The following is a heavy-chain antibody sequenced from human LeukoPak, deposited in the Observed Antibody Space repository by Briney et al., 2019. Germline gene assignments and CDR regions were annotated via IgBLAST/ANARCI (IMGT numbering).Heavy chain of an antibody. CDR1: GYTFTSYD. V-gene: IGHV1-8*01. CDR2: MNPNSGNT. D-gene: IGHD2-2*01. J-gene: IGHJ6*02. Sequence: ASVKVSCKASGYTFTSYDIDWVRQATGRGLEWMGWMNPNSGNTGYAQKFHGRVTMTRNTSISTAYMELSSLRSEDTAVYYCARKGNIVVVPAAPSYYYGMDVWGQGTTVTVSS. CDR3: ARKGNIVVVPAAPSYYYGMDV.